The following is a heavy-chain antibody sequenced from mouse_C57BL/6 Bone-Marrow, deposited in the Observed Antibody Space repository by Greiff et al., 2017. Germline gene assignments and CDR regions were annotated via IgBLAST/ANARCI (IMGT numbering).Heavy chain of an antibody. J-gene: IGHJ1*03. CDR1: GFTFSDAW. CDR3: TRNFFYWYFDV. V-gene: IGHV6-6*01. D-gene: IGHD1-3*01. CDR2: IRNKANNHAT. Sequence: VQLKESGGGLVQPGGSMKLSCAASGFTFSDAWMDWVRQSPEKGLEWVAEIRNKANNHATYYAESVKGRFTISRDDSKSSVYLQMNSLRAEDTGIYYCTRNFFYWYFDVWGTGTTVTVSS.